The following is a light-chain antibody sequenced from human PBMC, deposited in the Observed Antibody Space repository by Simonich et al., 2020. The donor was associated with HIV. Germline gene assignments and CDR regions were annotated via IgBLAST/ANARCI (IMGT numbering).Light chain of an antibody. CDR2: DVS. CDR1: NSDVGGYNY. J-gene: IGLJ2*01. Sequence: QSALTQPASVSGSPGQSITISCTGTNSDVGGYNYVSWYQQHPGKAPKLMIYDVSNRPSGFSNRFSGSKSGNTASLTISGLQAEDEADYYCSSYTSSSTVVFGGGTKLTVL. CDR3: SSYTSSSTVV. V-gene: IGLV2-14*03.